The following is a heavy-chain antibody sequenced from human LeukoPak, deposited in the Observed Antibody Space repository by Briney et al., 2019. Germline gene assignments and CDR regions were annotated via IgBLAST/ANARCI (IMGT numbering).Heavy chain of an antibody. J-gene: IGHJ4*02. D-gene: IGHD6-6*01. CDR2: ISYDGGDK. Sequence: GGSLRLSCAASGFTFRSHGMHWVRQAPGKGLEWVAVISYDGGDKYYADSVKGRFTISRDNSKNTLYLQMDSLRAEDTAVYYCTRLLPSSHHFFDSWGQGTLVTVSS. CDR1: GFTFRSHG. V-gene: IGHV3-30*03. CDR3: TRLLPSSHHFFDS.